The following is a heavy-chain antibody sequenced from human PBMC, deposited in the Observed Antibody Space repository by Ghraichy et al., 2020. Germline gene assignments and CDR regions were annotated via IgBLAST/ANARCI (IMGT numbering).Heavy chain of an antibody. J-gene: IGHJ6*03. Sequence: SQTLSLTCTVSGGSISSYYWSWIRQPPGKGLEWIGYIYYSGSTNYNPSLKSRVTISVDTSKNQFSLKLSSVTAADTAVYYCARARVVVAATDYMDVWGKGTTVTVSS. V-gene: IGHV4-59*01. D-gene: IGHD2-15*01. CDR2: IYYSGST. CDR3: ARARVVVAATDYMDV. CDR1: GGSISSYY.